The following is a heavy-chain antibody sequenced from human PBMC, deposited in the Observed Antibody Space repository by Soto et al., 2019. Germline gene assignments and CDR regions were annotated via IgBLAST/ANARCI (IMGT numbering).Heavy chain of an antibody. CDR3: PRRPIVPGPTSFDY. D-gene: IGHD3-22*01. J-gene: IGHJ4*02. CDR1: GGSFRGYY. Sequence: SETLSLTCAVYGGSFRGYYWGWISQPPGKGMEWIGEINHSGSTNYNPSLKSRVTISVDTSKNQFSLKLSSVTAADTALYYCPRRPIVPGPTSFDYWGQGTLVTVSS. CDR2: INHSGST. V-gene: IGHV4-34*01.